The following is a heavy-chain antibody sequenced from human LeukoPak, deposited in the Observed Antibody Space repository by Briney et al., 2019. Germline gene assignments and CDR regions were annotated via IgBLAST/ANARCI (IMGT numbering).Heavy chain of an antibody. Sequence: ASVKVSCKASGYTFTSYDINWVRQATGQGLEWMGWMNPNSGNTDYAQRFQGRVTMTRDTSITTAYMELSSLRSEDTAVYYCARGSGGATYYWGQGTLVTVSS. D-gene: IGHD1-26*01. J-gene: IGHJ4*02. V-gene: IGHV1-8*02. CDR2: MNPNSGNT. CDR3: ARGSGGATYY. CDR1: GYTFTSYD.